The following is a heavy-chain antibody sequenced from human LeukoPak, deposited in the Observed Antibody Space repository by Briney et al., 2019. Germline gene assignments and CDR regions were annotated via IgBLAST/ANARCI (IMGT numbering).Heavy chain of an antibody. D-gene: IGHD5-12*01. CDR1: GQTFTNFD. CDR2: MNPNSVHT. J-gene: IGHJ5*02. V-gene: IGHV1-8*01. CDR3: ARGRASAGGYGGYDWGVWFDP. Sequence: ASVKASGKAFGQTFTNFDINWFRQATGQGLQWMGWMNPNSVHTGYAQKFQGRVTITRNTSITTAYMELSSLRSEDTAVYYCARGRASAGGYGGYDWGVWFDPWGQGTLVTVSS.